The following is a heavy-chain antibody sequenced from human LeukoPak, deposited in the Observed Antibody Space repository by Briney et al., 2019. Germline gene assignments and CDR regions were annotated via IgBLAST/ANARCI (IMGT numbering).Heavy chain of an antibody. J-gene: IGHJ1*01. CDR3: ARVPRAVGATGGYFQH. V-gene: IGHV4-31*03. D-gene: IGHD1-26*01. Sequence: SETLSLTCTVSGGSISSGGYYWSWIRQHPGTGLEWIGYIYYSGSTYYNPSLKSRVTISVDTSKNQFSLKLSSVTAADTAVYYCARVPRAVGATGGYFQHWGQGTLVTVSS. CDR1: GGSISSGGYY. CDR2: IYYSGST.